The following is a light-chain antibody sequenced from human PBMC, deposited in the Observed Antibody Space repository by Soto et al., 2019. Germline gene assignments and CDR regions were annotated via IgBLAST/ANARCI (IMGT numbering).Light chain of an antibody. Sequence: DIVMTQSPDSLAVSLGERATINCKSSQTVLYSSTPLAWYQQKPGQPPQLLIYWASTRESGVPDRFSGSGSGTDFTLTISSLQAEDVAVYDCQQYYTTPVTFGQGTKVEIK. CDR2: WAS. V-gene: IGKV4-1*01. J-gene: IGKJ1*01. CDR3: QQYYTTPVT. CDR1: QTVLYSSTP.